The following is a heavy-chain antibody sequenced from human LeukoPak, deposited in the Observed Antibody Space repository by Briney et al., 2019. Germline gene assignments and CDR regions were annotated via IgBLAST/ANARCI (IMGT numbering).Heavy chain of an antibody. CDR2: ISSSSSYI. V-gene: IGHV3-21*06. CDR1: GFTFSRYR. D-gene: IGHD1-7*01. J-gene: IGHJ3*02. CDR3: ARDKLQLRLEASFDI. Sequence: GGSLRLSCEASGFTFSRYRMNWVRQAPGKGLEWVSSISSSSSYIYYADSVKGRFTMSRDNARNSLYLQMNSLRAEDTAVYFCARDKLQLRLEASFDIWGQGTLVTVSS.